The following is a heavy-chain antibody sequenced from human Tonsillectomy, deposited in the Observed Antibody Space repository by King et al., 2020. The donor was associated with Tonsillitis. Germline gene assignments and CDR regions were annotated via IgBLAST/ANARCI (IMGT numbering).Heavy chain of an antibody. D-gene: IGHD3-10*01. Sequence: QLVQSGGGLIQPGRSLRLSCTTSGFNFGAYAMSWFRRPPGKGLEWVGFIRSKNYGGTPEYAASVKGRFTISRDDSKSIAYLEMNSLKIEDTAFYYCTTPSGGAYNGFDIWGQGTMVTVSS. V-gene: IGHV3-49*03. CDR3: TTPSGGAYNGFDI. CDR2: IRSKNYGGTP. CDR1: GFNFGAYA. J-gene: IGHJ3*02.